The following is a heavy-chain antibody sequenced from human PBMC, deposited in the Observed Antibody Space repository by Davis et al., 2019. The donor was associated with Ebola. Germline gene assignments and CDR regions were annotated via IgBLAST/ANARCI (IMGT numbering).Heavy chain of an antibody. J-gene: IGHJ3*02. D-gene: IGHD1-14*01. CDR1: GFTFSSYA. CDR3: TRGLAGSRAFDI. Sequence: GESLKISCAASGFTFSSYAMSWVRQAPGKGLEWVGFIRSKAYGGTTEYAASVKGRFTISRDDSKSIAYLQMNSLKTEDTAVYYCTRGLAGSRAFDIWGQGTMVTVSS. V-gene: IGHV3-49*04. CDR2: IRSKAYGGTT.